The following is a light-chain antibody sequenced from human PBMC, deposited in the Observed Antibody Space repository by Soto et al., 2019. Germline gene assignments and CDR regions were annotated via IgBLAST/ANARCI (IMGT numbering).Light chain of an antibody. V-gene: IGKV3-15*01. Sequence: EVVMTQSPATLSVSPGERATLSCRASQNVNANLAWYQQKPGQAPRLLIHGASTRATGIPARFSGSGFGTESILAISSLQSEDFAVYYCQQYNTWLWTFGQGTKVEGK. CDR3: QQYNTWLWT. CDR2: GAS. J-gene: IGKJ1*01. CDR1: QNVNAN.